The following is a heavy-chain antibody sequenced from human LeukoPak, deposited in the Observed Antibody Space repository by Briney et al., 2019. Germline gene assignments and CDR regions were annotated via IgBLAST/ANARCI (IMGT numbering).Heavy chain of an antibody. D-gene: IGHD6-6*01. CDR1: GGPVSNYY. V-gene: IGHV4-59*08. CDR2: VYYTGST. J-gene: IGHJ4*02. CDR3: ARHFAYSSSSYFDY. Sequence: PSETLSLTCSVSGGPVSNYYWSWFRQPPGKGLEWIGYVYYTGSTNYNPSLKSRVTMFEDKSKNQFSLRLYSVTVADTAVYYCARHFAYSSSSYFDYWGQGSLVTVSS.